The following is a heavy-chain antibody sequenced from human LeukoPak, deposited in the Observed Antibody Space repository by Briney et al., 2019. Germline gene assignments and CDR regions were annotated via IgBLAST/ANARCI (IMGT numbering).Heavy chain of an antibody. V-gene: IGHV4-59*08. CDR1: GGSISSYS. CDR2: IYYSGST. Sequence: SETLSLTCTVSGGSISSYSWSWIRQPPGKGLEWIGYIYYSGSTNYTPSLKSRVTISVDTSKNQFSLKLSSVTAADTAVYYCAMPSSGYYAGFDYWGQGTLVTVSS. D-gene: IGHD3-22*01. CDR3: AMPSSGYYAGFDY. J-gene: IGHJ4*02.